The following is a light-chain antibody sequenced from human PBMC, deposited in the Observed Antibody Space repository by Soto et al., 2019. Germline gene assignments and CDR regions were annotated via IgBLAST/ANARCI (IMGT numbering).Light chain of an antibody. CDR2: SNN. Sequence: QSVLTQPPSASATPGQRVTISCSGSSSNIGSNNVEWYQHLPGTAPNLLIYSNNQGPSGVPDRFSGSKSGTSASLAISGLQAEDEADYYCASWDDSVNGLVIGGGTKLTVL. CDR1: SSNIGSNN. CDR3: ASWDDSVNGLV. J-gene: IGLJ3*02. V-gene: IGLV1-44*01.